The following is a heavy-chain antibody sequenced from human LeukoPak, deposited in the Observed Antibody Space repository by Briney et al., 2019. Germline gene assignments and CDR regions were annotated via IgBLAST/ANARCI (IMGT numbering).Heavy chain of an antibody. CDR3: EGRRYFDWSSSEC. V-gene: IGHV3-30-3*01. CDR1: GFTFSSYA. CDR2: ISYDGSNK. D-gene: IGHD3-9*01. Sequence: PGGSLRLSCAASGFTFSSYAMHWVRQAPGKGLEWVAVISYDGSNKYYADSVKGRFTISRDNSKNTLYLQMNRLRAEDTAVYYCEGRRYFDWSSSECWGQGTQVTVSS. J-gene: IGHJ4*02.